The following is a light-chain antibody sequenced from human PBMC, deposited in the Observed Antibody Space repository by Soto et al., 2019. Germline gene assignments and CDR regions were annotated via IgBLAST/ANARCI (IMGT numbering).Light chain of an antibody. J-gene: IGKJ2*01. CDR1: QSIRSY. V-gene: IGKV1-39*01. CDR2: AAS. Sequence: DIRMTQSPSSLAASVGDRVTITCRASQSIRSYLNWSQQKPGKAPKLLIYAASSLQSGVTSRFSGSGSGTDFTLTISSLQPEDFATYYCHQTYSIPYTVGQGTKVDSK. CDR3: HQTYSIPYT.